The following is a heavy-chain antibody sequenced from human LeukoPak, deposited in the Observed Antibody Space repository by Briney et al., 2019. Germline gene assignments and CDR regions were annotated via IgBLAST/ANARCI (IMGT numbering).Heavy chain of an antibody. CDR2: IKSKTDGGTT. CDR3: TRYYDILTGFDI. V-gene: IGHV3-15*01. D-gene: IGHD3-9*01. CDR1: GFTFSNAW. J-gene: IGHJ3*02. Sequence: PGGSLRLSCAASGFTFSNAWMSWVRQAPGKGLEWVGRIKSKTDGGTTDYAAPVKGRFTISRDDSKNTLYLQMNSLKTEDTAVYYCTRYYDILTGFDIWGQGTMVTVSS.